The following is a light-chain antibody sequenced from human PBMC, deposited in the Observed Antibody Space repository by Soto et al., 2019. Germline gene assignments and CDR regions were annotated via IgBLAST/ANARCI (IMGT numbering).Light chain of an antibody. CDR1: GSDVGAYNY. CDR3: YSYTSSSTYV. J-gene: IGLJ1*01. Sequence: SVLTQPASVSGSPGQSITISCSRTGSDVGAYNYVSWYQQHPAKAPKLMIYDVSNRPSGVSDRFSGSKSGNTASLTISGLQAEDEADYYCYSYTSSSTYVFGSGTKVTVL. V-gene: IGLV2-14*01. CDR2: DVS.